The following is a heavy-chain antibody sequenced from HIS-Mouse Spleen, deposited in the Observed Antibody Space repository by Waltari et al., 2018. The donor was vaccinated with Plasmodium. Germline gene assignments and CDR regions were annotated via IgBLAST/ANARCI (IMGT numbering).Heavy chain of an antibody. J-gene: IGHJ2*01. CDR2: IKQDGSEK. V-gene: IGHV3-7*01. CDR3: ASSWYWYFDL. Sequence: EVQLVEYGGSLVQPGASLSPSCADPGSTFSSYWMSWVRHAPGKGLEGVANIKQDGSEKYYVDSVKGRFTISRDNAKNSLYLQMNSLRAEDTAVYYCASSWYWYFDLWGRGTLVTVSS. D-gene: IGHD6-13*01. CDR1: GSTFSSYW.